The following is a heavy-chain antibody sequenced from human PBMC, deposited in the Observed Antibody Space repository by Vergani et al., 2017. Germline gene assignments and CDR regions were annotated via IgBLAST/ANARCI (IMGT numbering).Heavy chain of an antibody. CDR3: ARGGPRIAVAGTYYYYYGMDV. Sequence: QVQLVQSGAEVKKPGASVKVSCKASGYTFTRYDINWVRQATGQGLEWMGWMNPNSGNTGYAQKFQGRVTITRNTSISTAYMELSSLRSEDTAVYYCARGGPRIAVAGTYYYYYGMDVWGQGTTVTVSS. J-gene: IGHJ6*02. D-gene: IGHD6-19*01. V-gene: IGHV1-8*03. CDR1: GYTFTRYD. CDR2: MNPNSGNT.